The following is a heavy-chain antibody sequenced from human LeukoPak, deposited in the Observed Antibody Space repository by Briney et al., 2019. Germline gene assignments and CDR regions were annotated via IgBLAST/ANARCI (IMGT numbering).Heavy chain of an antibody. D-gene: IGHD3-22*01. CDR3: ARDAYYYDTSGYYIIDL. Sequence: SETLSLTCTVSGGSISSYYWSWIRQPAGKGLEWIGRIYTSGSTNYNPSLKSRVTMSVDTSKNQFSLRLTSVTAADTAVYYCARDAYYYDTSGYYIIDLWGQGTLVTVSS. V-gene: IGHV4-4*07. J-gene: IGHJ4*02. CDR2: IYTSGST. CDR1: GGSISSYY.